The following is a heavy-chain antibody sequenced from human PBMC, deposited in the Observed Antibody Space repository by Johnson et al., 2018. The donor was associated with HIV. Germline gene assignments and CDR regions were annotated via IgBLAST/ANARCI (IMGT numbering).Heavy chain of an antibody. CDR1: GFTFSNAW. J-gene: IGHJ3*02. CDR2: IKSKTDGGTT. D-gene: IGHD6-13*01. CDR3: TTAASSSWYGEDAFDI. Sequence: EVQLVESGGGLVNPGGSLRLSCAASGFTFSNAWMSWVRQAPGKGLEWVGRIKSKTDGGTTDYAAPVKGRFTISRDDSKNTLYLQMNSLKTEDTAVYYCTTAASSSWYGEDAFDIWGQGTMVTVSS. V-gene: IGHV3-15*01.